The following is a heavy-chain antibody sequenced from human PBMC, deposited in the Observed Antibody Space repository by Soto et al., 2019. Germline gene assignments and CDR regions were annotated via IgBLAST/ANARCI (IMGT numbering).Heavy chain of an antibody. CDR3: ARTGSSWYSGGVGWFDP. V-gene: IGHV1-18*01. J-gene: IGHJ5*02. Sequence: QVPLVQSGAEVKKPGASVKVSCKASGYTFTSYGISWVRQAPGQGLEWMGWISAYNGNTNYAQKLQGRVTMTTDTSTSTAYMELRSLRSDDTAVYYCARTGSSWYSGGVGWFDPWGQGTLVTVSS. CDR2: ISAYNGNT. CDR1: GYTFTSYG. D-gene: IGHD6-13*01.